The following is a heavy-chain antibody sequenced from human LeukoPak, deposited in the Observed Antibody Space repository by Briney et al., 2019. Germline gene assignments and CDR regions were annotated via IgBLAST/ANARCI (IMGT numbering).Heavy chain of an antibody. CDR3: ARGRGFLSSPIDY. Sequence: ASETLSLTCAVYGGSFNGYYWSWIRQPPGKGLEWIGEINHSGSTNYNPSLKSRVTISVDTSKNQFSLKLSSVTAADTAVYYCARGRGFLSSPIDYWGQGTPVTVSS. CDR2: INHSGST. V-gene: IGHV4-34*01. D-gene: IGHD3-10*01. CDR1: GGSFNGYY. J-gene: IGHJ4*02.